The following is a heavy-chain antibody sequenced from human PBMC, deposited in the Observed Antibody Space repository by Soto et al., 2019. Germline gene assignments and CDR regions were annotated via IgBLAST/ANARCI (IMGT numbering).Heavy chain of an antibody. CDR3: AILSSYIHSDGYYNRHDAFDI. CDR2: IYPGDSDT. J-gene: IGHJ3*02. D-gene: IGHD3-9*01. Sequence: PGESLKISCEGSGYTFTSYWIAWVRQMPGKGLEWMGIIYPGDSDTRYSPSFQGQVTISADKSISTAYLQWSSLKASDTAMYYCAILSSYIHSDGYYNRHDAFDIWGQGAMVTVSS. CDR1: GYTFTSYW. V-gene: IGHV5-51*01.